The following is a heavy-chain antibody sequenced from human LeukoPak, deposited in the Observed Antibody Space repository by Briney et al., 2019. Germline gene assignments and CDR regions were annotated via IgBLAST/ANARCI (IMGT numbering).Heavy chain of an antibody. Sequence: SETLSLTCNVSRDSISNYYWSWIRQPPGKGLEWIGNIYYSGSTYYNPSLESRVTISVDTSKNQFSLKLSSVTAADTAVYYCATPDGSGYYYLYWGQGTLVTVSS. CDR1: RDSISNYY. CDR3: ATPDGSGYYYLY. J-gene: IGHJ4*02. D-gene: IGHD3-22*01. CDR2: IYYSGST. V-gene: IGHV4-39*01.